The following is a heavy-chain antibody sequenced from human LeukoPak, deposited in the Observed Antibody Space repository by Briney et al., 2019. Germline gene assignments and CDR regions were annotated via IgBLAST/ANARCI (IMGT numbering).Heavy chain of an antibody. CDR3: ARAGRAYSSSWYWFDP. CDR1: GSTFSSYS. J-gene: IGHJ5*02. Sequence: KPGGSLRLSCAASGSTFSSYSMNWVRQAPGKGLEWVSSLSSSSSYIDYADSVKGRFTISRDNAKNSLYLQMNSLRAEDTAVYYCARAGRAYSSSWYWFDPWGQGTLVTVSS. V-gene: IGHV3-21*01. D-gene: IGHD6-13*01. CDR2: LSSSSSYI.